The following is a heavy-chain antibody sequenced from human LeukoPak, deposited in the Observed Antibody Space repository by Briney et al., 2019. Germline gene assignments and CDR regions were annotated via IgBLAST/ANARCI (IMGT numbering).Heavy chain of an antibody. CDR3: ATRGTVDYGGNSVLDY. D-gene: IGHD4-23*01. Sequence: ATVKISCKVSGYTFTDYYMHWVQQAPGKGLEWMGLVDPEDGETIYAEKFQDRITITADTSTDTAYMELSSLRSEDTAVYYCATRGTVDYGGNSVLDYRGQGTLVTVSS. V-gene: IGHV1-69-2*01. J-gene: IGHJ4*02. CDR1: GYTFTDYY. CDR2: VDPEDGET.